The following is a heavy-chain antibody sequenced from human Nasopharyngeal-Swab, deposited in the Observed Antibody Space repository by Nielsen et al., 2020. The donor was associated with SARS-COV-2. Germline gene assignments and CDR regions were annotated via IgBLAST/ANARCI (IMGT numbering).Heavy chain of an antibody. CDR1: GFTFSSYA. CDR2: ISYDGSNK. CDR3: ARAGGGYSYADY. J-gene: IGHJ4*02. Sequence: GGSLRLSCAASGFTFSSYAMHWVRQAPGKGLEWMTLISYDGSNKYYADSVKGRFTISRDNSKNTLYLQMNSLRAEDTAAYYCARAGGGYSYADYWGQGTLVTVSS. V-gene: IGHV3-30*04. D-gene: IGHD5-18*01.